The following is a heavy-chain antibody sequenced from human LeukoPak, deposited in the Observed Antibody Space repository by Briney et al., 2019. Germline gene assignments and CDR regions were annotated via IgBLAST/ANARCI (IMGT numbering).Heavy chain of an antibody. CDR3: AKKLGFIPQFDY. D-gene: IGHD6-13*01. J-gene: IGHJ4*02. Sequence: GGSLRLSCEVSGFTFITEAMTWVRQAPAKGLEWVSSISDSRRTTYYAYSVQGRFTISRDNSRNTVYLQMNSLRVEDTAFYYCAKKLGFIPQFDYWSQGTLVAVSS. CDR2: ISDSRRTT. CDR1: GFTFITEA. V-gene: IGHV3-23*01.